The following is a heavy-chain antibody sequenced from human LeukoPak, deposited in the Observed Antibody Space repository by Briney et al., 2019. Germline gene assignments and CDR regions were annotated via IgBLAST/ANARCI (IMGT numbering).Heavy chain of an antibody. CDR3: ARDLYSSGSGFDY. CDR2: VNSDGSGT. CDR1: GFTFSRYS. J-gene: IGHJ4*02. D-gene: IGHD6-19*01. Sequence: GGSLRLSCAASGFTFSRYSMHWVRQAPGKGLVWVSHVNSDGSGTDYADSVKGRFTISRDNAKNSLYLQMNSLRAEDTAVYYCARDLYSSGSGFDYWGQGTLVTVSS. V-gene: IGHV3-74*01.